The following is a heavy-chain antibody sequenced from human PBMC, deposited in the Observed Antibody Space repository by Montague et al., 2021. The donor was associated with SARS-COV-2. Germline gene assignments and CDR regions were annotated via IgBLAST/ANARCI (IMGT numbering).Heavy chain of an antibody. CDR1: DGSFSDYS. J-gene: IGHJ4*02. CDR2: INHRGST. D-gene: IGHD3-22*01. V-gene: IGHV4-34*01. CDR3: ARGRQRINMVVAVVTGGDYYFDF. Sequence: SETLSLTCAVYDGSFSDYSWTWIRQPPGKGLEWIGEINHRGSTNYNPSLKSRVTISVDTSKNQFSLKLTSVTAADTAVYYCARGRQRINMVVAVVTGGDYYFDFWGQGTLVAVSS.